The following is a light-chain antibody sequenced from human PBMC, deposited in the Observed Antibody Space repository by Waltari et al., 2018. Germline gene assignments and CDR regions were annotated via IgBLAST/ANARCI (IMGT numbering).Light chain of an antibody. J-gene: IGKJ4*01. Sequence: DIQMTQSPSSLSASVGDRVTITCRASQGISNWLAWYQQKPGKAPKVLIYRASNLETGVPSRFSGSGSGPYCTLTISSLQPEDIATYYCQQHDNSPPLTFGGGTKVEIK. CDR3: QQHDNSPPLT. CDR2: RAS. V-gene: IGKV1-33*01. CDR1: QGISNW.